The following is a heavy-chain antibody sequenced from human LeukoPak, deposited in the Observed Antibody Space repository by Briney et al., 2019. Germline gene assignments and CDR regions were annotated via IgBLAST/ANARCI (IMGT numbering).Heavy chain of an antibody. CDR1: GFAFDDYA. D-gene: IGHD2-2*01. CDR2: ISWNSGSI. CDR3: AKGEYQLPYNWFDP. V-gene: IGHV3-9*01. J-gene: IGHJ5*02. Sequence: GGSLRLSCAASGFAFDDYAMHWVRQAPGKGLEWVSGISWNSGSIGYADSVKGRFTISRDNAKNSLYLQMNSLRAGDTALYYCAKGEYQLPYNWFDPWGQGNLVTVSS.